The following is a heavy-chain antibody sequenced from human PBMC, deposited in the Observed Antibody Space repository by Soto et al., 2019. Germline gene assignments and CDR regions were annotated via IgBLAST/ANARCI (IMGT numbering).Heavy chain of an antibody. CDR1: GGSISRSSYY. V-gene: IGHV4-39*01. CDR3: ARHKARRITIFGVVQEIDY. D-gene: IGHD3-3*01. J-gene: IGHJ4*02. CDR2: IYYSGST. Sequence: SETLSLTCTVSGGSISRSSYYWGWIRQPPGKGLEWIGSIYYSGSTYYNPSLKSRVTISVDTSKNQFSLKLSSVTAADTAVYYCARHKARRITIFGVVQEIDYWGQGTLVTVSS.